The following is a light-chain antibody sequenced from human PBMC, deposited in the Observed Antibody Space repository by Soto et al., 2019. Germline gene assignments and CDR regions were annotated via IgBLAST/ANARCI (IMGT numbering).Light chain of an antibody. V-gene: IGKV3-20*01. J-gene: IGKJ1*01. CDR1: QSVSNY. CDR3: QQYGGSPQT. CDR2: GAS. Sequence: ESVLTQAPGALSKSPGERATLSCRASQSVSNYLAWYQQKPGQAPRLLIYGASSRATGIPDRFSGSGSGTDFTLTISRLEPEDFAVYYCQQYGGSPQTFGQGTKVDIK.